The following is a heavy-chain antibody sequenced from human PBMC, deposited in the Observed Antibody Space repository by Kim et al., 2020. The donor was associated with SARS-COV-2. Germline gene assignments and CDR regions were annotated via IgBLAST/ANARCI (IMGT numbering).Heavy chain of an antibody. CDR2: ISYDGSNK. Sequence: GGSLRLSCAASGFTFSSYGMHWVRQAPGKGLEWVAVISYDGSNKYYAASVKGRFTISRDNSKNTLYLQMNSLRPEDTAVYYCAKDYYGSETPSWDYYGMDVWGQGTTVTVSS. J-gene: IGHJ6*02. D-gene: IGHD3-10*01. V-gene: IGHV3-30*18. CDR1: GFTFSSYG. CDR3: AKDYYGSETPSWDYYGMDV.